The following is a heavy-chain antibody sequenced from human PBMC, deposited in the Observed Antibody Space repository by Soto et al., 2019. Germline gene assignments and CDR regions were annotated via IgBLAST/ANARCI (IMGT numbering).Heavy chain of an antibody. CDR1: GGSISSYY. Sequence: QVRLQESGPGLVKPSETLSLTCTVSGGSISSYYWSWIRQPPGKGLEWIGYMYNTGSTIYNPSLNIRCTLSVYTSKNQFSLQLHSVTAADTAVYYCARDLWGYCGADCYPLDVWGQGTTVTVSS. CDR3: ARDLWGYCGADCYPLDV. D-gene: IGHD2-21*02. V-gene: IGHV4-59*01. CDR2: MYNTGST. J-gene: IGHJ6*02.